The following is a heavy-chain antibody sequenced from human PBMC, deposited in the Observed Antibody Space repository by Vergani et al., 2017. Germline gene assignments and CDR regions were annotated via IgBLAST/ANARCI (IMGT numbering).Heavy chain of an antibody. CDR3: ARVPTTVTTNWFDP. CDR2: ISSSSTI. D-gene: IGHD4-17*01. CDR1: GFTFSSYN. V-gene: IGHV3-48*01. J-gene: IGHJ5*02. Sequence: EVQLVESGGGLVQPGGSLRLSCAASGFTFSSYNMNWVRQAPGKGLEWVSYISSSSTIYYADSVKGRFTISRDNAKNSLYLQMNSLRAEDTAVYYCARVPTTVTTNWFDPWGQGTLVTVSS.